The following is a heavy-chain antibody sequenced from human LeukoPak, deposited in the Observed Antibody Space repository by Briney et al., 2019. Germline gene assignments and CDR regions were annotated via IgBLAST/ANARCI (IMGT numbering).Heavy chain of an antibody. CDR2: ISSSSSYI. D-gene: IGHD3-16*02. CDR3: ASSEMYDYVWGSYLRGYYFDY. Sequence: PGGSLRLSCAASGFTFSSYSMNWVRQAPGKGLEWVSSISSSSSYIYYADSVKGRFTISRDNAKNSLYLQMNSLRAEDTAVYYCASSEMYDYVWGSYLRGYYFDYWGQGTLVTVSS. J-gene: IGHJ4*02. V-gene: IGHV3-21*01. CDR1: GFTFSSYS.